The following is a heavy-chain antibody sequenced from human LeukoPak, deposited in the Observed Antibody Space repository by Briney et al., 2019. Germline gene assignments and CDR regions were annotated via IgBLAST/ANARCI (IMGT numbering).Heavy chain of an antibody. D-gene: IGHD4-23*01. CDR1: GGTFSSYA. CDR2: IIPIFGTA. Sequence: ASVKVSCKASGGTFSSYAISWVRQAPGQGLEWMGGIIPIFGTANYAQKFQGRVTITTDESTSTAYMELSSLRSEDTAVYYCASLTTVGIDYWGQGTLVTVSS. V-gene: IGHV1-69*05. CDR3: ASLTTVGIDY. J-gene: IGHJ4*02.